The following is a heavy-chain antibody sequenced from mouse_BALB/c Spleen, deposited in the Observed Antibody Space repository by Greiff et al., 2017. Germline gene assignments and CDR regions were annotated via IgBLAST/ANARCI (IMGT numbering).Heavy chain of an antibody. CDR1: GFAFSRYW. CDR2: INPGSSTI. V-gene: IGHV4-2*02. CDR3: ARRYYYGRYFDV. D-gene: IGHD1-1*01. Sequence: EVKLMESGGGLVQPGGSLNLSCAASGFAFSRYWMSWARQAPGKGQEWIGEINPGSSTINYTPSLKDKFIISRDNAKNTLYLQMSKVRSEDTALYYCARRYYYGRYFDVWGAGTTVTVSS. J-gene: IGHJ1*01.